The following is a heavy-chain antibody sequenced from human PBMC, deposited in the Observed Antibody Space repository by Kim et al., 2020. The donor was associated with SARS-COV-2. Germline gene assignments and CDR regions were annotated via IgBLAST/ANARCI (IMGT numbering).Heavy chain of an antibody. V-gene: IGHV1-3*01. Sequence: SQKFQGRVTITRDTSASTAYMELSSLRSEDTAVYYCAREDAVVTVDAFDIWGQGTMVTVSS. J-gene: IGHJ3*02. D-gene: IGHD2-21*02. CDR3: AREDAVVTVDAFDI.